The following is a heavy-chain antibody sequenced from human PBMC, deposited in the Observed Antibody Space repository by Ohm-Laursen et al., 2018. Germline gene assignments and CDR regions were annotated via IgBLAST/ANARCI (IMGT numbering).Heavy chain of an antibody. J-gene: IGHJ5*02. CDR2: INYSGNT. CDR3: ARQEGYCSSTSCYEVWFDP. V-gene: IGHV4-59*08. Sequence: GTLSLTCTVSGGAISNYYWSWIRQPPGKGLEWIGHINYSGNTNYNPSLKSRVTISVDTSKNQFSLKLSSATAADTAVYYCARQEGYCSSTSCYEVWFDPWGQGTLVTVSS. D-gene: IGHD2-2*01. CDR1: GGAISNYY.